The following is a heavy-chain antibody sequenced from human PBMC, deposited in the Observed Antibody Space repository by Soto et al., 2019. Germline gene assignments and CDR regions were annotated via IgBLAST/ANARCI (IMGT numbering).Heavy chain of an antibody. CDR2: ISDSGRTI. V-gene: IGHV3-11*01. CDR3: PRVDNRRMLITGVAFDS. CDR1: GFSFSDYY. J-gene: IGHJ4*02. Sequence: GGSLRLSCAASGFSFSDYYMSWIRQAPGKGLEWVSYISDSGRTIYYADSVKGRFTVSRDNAKNSLNLQMNSLRAEDTAVYYCPRVDNRRMLITGVAFDSWGQGALVTVSS. D-gene: IGHD3-16*01.